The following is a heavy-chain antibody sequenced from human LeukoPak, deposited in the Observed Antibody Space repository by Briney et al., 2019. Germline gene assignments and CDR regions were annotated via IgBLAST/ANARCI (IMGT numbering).Heavy chain of an antibody. Sequence: SQTLSLTCTVSGGSINSGSHYWSWIRQHPGKGLEWIGYIYYSGASYYNPSLQSRVTISVDTSKNQFSLKVSSVTAADKAVYYCAREPHSSSWAYYFDYWGQGTLVTVSS. CDR1: GGSINSGSHY. J-gene: IGHJ4*02. D-gene: IGHD6-13*01. CDR3: AREPHSSSWAYYFDY. V-gene: IGHV4-31*03. CDR2: IYYSGAS.